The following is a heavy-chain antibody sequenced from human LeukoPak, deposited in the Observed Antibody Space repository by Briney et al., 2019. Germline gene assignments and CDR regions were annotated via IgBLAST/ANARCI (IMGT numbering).Heavy chain of an antibody. J-gene: IGHJ4*02. CDR1: GFTFSSCA. V-gene: IGHV3-23*01. Sequence: GSPRLSCAASGFTFSSCAMNWVRQAPGRGLEWVSSVSGSGATTYDADSVKGRFTISRDNSKNTLYLQMNSLRAEDTAIYYCAKDRYGDYSFDSWGQGTLVTVSS. CDR2: VSGSGATT. D-gene: IGHD4-17*01. CDR3: AKDRYGDYSFDS.